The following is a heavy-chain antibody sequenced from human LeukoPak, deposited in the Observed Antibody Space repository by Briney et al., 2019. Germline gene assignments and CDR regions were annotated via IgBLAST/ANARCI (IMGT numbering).Heavy chain of an antibody. CDR1: GGSISSYY. D-gene: IGHD3-22*01. Sequence: SETLSLTCTVSGGSISSYYWSWIRQPPGKGLEWIGYIYYSGSTNYNPSLKSRVTISVDTSKNQFSLKLSSVTAADTAVYYCARAYYDSSGYYRNAYFDYWGQGTLVTASS. J-gene: IGHJ4*02. V-gene: IGHV4-59*08. CDR2: IYYSGST. CDR3: ARAYYDSSGYYRNAYFDY.